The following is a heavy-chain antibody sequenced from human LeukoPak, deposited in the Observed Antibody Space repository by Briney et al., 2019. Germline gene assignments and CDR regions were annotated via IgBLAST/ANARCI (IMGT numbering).Heavy chain of an antibody. CDR2: FDPEDGET. CDR1: GYTFTAYY. Sequence: ASVKVSCKASGYTFTAYYLHWVRQAPGKGLEWMGGFDPEDGETIYAQKFQGRVTMTEDTSTDTAYMELSSLRSGDTAVYYCATDLCSGGSCYGADRFDYWGQGTLVTVSS. J-gene: IGHJ4*02. D-gene: IGHD2-15*01. V-gene: IGHV1-24*01. CDR3: ATDLCSGGSCYGADRFDY.